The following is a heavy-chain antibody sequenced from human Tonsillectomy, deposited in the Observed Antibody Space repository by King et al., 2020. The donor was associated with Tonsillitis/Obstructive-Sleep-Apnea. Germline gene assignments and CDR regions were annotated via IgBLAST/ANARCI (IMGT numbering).Heavy chain of an antibody. D-gene: IGHD1-26*01. J-gene: IGHJ6*03. V-gene: IGHV1-69*04. CDR1: GGIFDNYA. CDR2: IIPIFDIA. Sequence: QLVQSGAEVKKPGSSVKVSCKASGGIFDNYAISWVRQAPGQGLEWMGRIIPIFDIAKYAQKFQGRVTITADKSTGTAYMELSRLSFEDPAVSYCARAVGATPRYYSSMDVWGKGTPVTVSS. CDR3: ARAVGATPRYYSSMDV.